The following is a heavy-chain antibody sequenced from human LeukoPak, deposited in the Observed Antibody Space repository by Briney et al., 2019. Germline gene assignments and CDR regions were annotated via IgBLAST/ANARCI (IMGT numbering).Heavy chain of an antibody. CDR1: GASISSSNW. Sequence: SGTLSLTCTVSGASISSSNWWTWVRQPPGEALEWIGEIYHAGSTKYNPSLKSRLTISVDKSSNSFSLSLTSVTAADTALYYCARDGGYCVGGSCYNDAFDIWGQGTMVTVSS. D-gene: IGHD2-15*01. CDR2: IYHAGST. J-gene: IGHJ3*02. CDR3: ARDGGYCVGGSCYNDAFDI. V-gene: IGHV4-4*02.